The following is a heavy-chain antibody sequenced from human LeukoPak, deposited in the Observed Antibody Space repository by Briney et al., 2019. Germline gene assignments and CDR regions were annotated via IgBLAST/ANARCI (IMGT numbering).Heavy chain of an antibody. D-gene: IGHD6-13*01. Sequence: PGGSLRLSCAASGFTVSSNYMSWVRQAPGMGLEWVSVTYSGGTTYYADSVKGRFTISRDNSKNTLYLQMSSLRAEDTAVYFCAGVYSSSWYKVFDYWGQGTLVTVSS. J-gene: IGHJ4*02. CDR1: GFTVSSNY. V-gene: IGHV3-53*01. CDR3: AGVYSSSWYKVFDY. CDR2: TYSGGTT.